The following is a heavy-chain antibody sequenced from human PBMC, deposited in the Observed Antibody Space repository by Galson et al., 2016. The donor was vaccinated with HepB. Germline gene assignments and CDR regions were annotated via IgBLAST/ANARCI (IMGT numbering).Heavy chain of an antibody. V-gene: IGHV3-33*01. Sequence: SLRLSCAASGFTFSSYGMHWVRPAPGKGLEWVEVIWYDGSNKYYADSVKGRFTISRDNSKNTLYLQMNSLRAEDTAVYYCAVSSGWRPEFDYWGQGTLVTVSS. D-gene: IGHD6-19*01. CDR1: GFTFSSYG. CDR3: AVSSGWRPEFDY. CDR2: IWYDGSNK. J-gene: IGHJ4*02.